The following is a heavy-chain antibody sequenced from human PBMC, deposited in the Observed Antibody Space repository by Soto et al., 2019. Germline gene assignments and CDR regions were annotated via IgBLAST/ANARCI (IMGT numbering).Heavy chain of an antibody. Sequence: GGSLRLSCAASGFTFSSYAMSWVRQAPGRGLEWVSAISGSGGSTYYADSVKGRFTISRDNSKNTLYLQMNSLRAEDTAVYYCAKGMAYSLYYFDYWGQGTLVTVSS. CDR2: ISGSGGST. V-gene: IGHV3-23*01. D-gene: IGHD6-13*01. J-gene: IGHJ4*02. CDR1: GFTFSSYA. CDR3: AKGMAYSLYYFDY.